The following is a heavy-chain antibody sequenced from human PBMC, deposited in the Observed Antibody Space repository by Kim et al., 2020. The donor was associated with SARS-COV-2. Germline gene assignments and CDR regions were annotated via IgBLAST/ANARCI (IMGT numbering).Heavy chain of an antibody. D-gene: IGHD2-2*01. CDR1: GFTFSSYA. J-gene: IGHJ5*02. CDR2: ISGSGGST. V-gene: IGHV3-23*01. CDR3: AKQIVVVPALWGRNNWFDP. Sequence: GGSLRLSCAASGFTFSSYAMSWVRQAPGKGLEWVSAISGSGGSTYYADSVKGRFTISRDNSKNTLYLQMNSLRAEDTAVYYCAKQIVVVPALWGRNNWFDPWGQGTLVTVSS.